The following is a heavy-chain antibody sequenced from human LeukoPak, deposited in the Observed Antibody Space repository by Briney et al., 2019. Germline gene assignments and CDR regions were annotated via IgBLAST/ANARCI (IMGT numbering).Heavy chain of an antibody. Sequence: ASVKVSCKASGYTFTSYDINWVRQATGQGLEWMGWMNPNSGNTGYAQKFQGRVTMTRNTSISTAYMELSSLRSEDTAVYYCARVRSTSRRRWFDPWGQGTLVTVSP. J-gene: IGHJ5*02. CDR1: GYTFTSYD. V-gene: IGHV1-8*01. CDR3: ARVRSTSRRRWFDP. CDR2: MNPNSGNT. D-gene: IGHD2-2*01.